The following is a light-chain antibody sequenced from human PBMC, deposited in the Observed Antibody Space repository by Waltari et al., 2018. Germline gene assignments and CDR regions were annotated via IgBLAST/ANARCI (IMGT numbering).Light chain of an antibody. CDR1: QSVVFSSNNKNY. V-gene: IGKV4-1*01. J-gene: IGKJ2*01. CDR2: WSA. Sequence: DIVLTQSPDSLAVSLGERATINCKSSQSVVFSSNNKNYLAWYQQKPGQPPKLLITWSATRESGVPDRFSGSGSETYFTLTISSLQAEDVAVYYCQQCYTFPYTFGQGTKLEIK. CDR3: QQCYTFPYT.